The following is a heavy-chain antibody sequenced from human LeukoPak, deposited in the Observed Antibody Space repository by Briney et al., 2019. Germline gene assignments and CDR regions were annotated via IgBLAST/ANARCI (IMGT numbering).Heavy chain of an antibody. J-gene: IGHJ4*02. D-gene: IGHD6-13*01. CDR1: GDSVSSNSAA. CDR2: TYYRSKWDS. CDR3: ARGTAAPGFDF. V-gene: IGHV6-1*01. Sequence: SQTLSLTCAISGDSVSSNSAAGNWIRQSPSRGLEWLGRTYYRSKWDSNYALSVKSRVTINADTSKNQISLHLNSVTPEDTAVYYCARGTAAPGFDFWGQGTLVTVSS.